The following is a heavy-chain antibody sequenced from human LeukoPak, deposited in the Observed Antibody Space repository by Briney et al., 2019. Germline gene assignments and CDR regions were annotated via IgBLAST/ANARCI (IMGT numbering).Heavy chain of an antibody. D-gene: IGHD3-16*02. CDR2: IIPIFGTA. CDR3: ARDPLRLGELSTY. V-gene: IGHV1-69*06. Sequence: GASVEVSCKASGGTFSSYAISWVRQAPGQGLEWMGGIIPIFGTANYAQKFQGRVTITADKSTSIACMELSSLRSEDTAVYYCARDPLRLGELSTYWGQGTLVTVSS. CDR1: GGTFSSYA. J-gene: IGHJ4*02.